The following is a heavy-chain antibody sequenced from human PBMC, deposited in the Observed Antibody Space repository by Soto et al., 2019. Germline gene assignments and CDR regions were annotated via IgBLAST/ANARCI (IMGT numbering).Heavy chain of an antibody. D-gene: IGHD3-10*01. CDR3: ARVRNSRTIVRGVVYALEV. J-gene: IGHJ3*01. CDR2: IIPIVGTA. Sequence: QVQLVQSGAEMKKPGSSVKVSCQASGGTFSRYAISWVRQAPGQGLEWLGGIIPIVGTANYAQKCQGRVTITADESTSTAYMELSSLISEDTAVYYCARVRNSRTIVRGVVYALEVWGEGTMVTVSS. V-gene: IGHV1-69*01. CDR1: GGTFSRYA.